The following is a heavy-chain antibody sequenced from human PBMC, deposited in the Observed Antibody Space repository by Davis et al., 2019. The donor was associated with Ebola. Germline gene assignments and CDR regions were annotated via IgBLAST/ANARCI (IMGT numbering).Heavy chain of an antibody. D-gene: IGHD4-17*01. CDR2: IKQDGSET. CDR1: GFTFSTYW. V-gene: IGHV3-7*03. CDR3: ARGRGDYHIY. J-gene: IGHJ4*02. Sequence: GGSLRLSCAASGFTFSTYWMSWVRQAPGKGLEWVANIKQDGSETYYVDSVKGRFTISRDNAKNSLFLQMNGLRAEDTAVYYCARGRGDYHIYWGQGTLVTVSS.